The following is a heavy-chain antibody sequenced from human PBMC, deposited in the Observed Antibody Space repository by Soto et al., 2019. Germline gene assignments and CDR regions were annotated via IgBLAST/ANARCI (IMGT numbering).Heavy chain of an antibody. CDR3: AKHAEYQLVSWFDP. D-gene: IGHD2-2*01. CDR1: GFTFISYA. V-gene: IGHV3-30-3*01. Sequence: GGSLRLSCAASGFTFISYAMHWVRQAPGKGLEWVAVISYDGSNKYYADSVKGRFTISRDNSKNTLYLQMNSLRAEDTAVYYCAKHAEYQLVSWFDPWGQGTLVTVSS. CDR2: ISYDGSNK. J-gene: IGHJ5*02.